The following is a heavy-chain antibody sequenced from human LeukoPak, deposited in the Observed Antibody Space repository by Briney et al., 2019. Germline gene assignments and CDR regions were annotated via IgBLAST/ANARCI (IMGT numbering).Heavy chain of an antibody. J-gene: IGHJ4*02. CDR2: IIPIFGTA. CDR3: ARDFYDSSGYSVY. D-gene: IGHD3-22*01. V-gene: IGHV1-69*13. CDR1: GGTFISYA. Sequence: ASVKVSCKASGGTFISYAISGVRQAPGQGLECMGGIIPIFGTANYAQKFQGRVTITADESTSTAYMELSSLRSEDTAVYYCARDFYDSSGYSVYWGQGTLVTVSS.